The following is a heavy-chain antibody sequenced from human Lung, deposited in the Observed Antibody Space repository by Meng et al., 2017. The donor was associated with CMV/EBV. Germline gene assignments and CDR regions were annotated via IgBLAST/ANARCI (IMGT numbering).Heavy chain of an antibody. Sequence: VRQQNAGPGLGKPSGALSLTCAVSGGSISSSNWWSWVRQPPGRGLEWIGEIYHSGSPNYNPSLKSRVTISVDKSKNQFSLKLSSVTAADTAVYYCARVVTALWGYYFDYWGQGTLVTVSS. V-gene: IGHV4-4*02. J-gene: IGHJ4*02. CDR3: ARVVTALWGYYFDY. D-gene: IGHD2-21*02. CDR1: GGSISSSNW. CDR2: IYHSGSP.